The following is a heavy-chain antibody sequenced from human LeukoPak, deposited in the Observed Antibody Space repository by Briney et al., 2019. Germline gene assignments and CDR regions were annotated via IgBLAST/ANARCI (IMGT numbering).Heavy chain of an antibody. CDR1: GGTFSSYA. V-gene: IGHV1-69*05. CDR3: ARVYYDSSGPFFDY. D-gene: IGHD3-22*01. J-gene: IGHJ4*02. CDR2: IIPIFGTA. Sequence: SVKVSCRASGGTFSSYAISWVRQAPGQGLGWMGGIIPIFGTANYAQKFQGRVTITTDESTSTAYMELSSLRSEDTAVYYCARVYYDSSGPFFDYWGQGTLVTVSS.